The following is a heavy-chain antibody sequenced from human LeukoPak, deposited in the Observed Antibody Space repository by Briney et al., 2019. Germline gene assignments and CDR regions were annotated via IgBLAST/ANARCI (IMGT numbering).Heavy chain of an antibody. D-gene: IGHD3-10*01. V-gene: IGHV4-59*01. J-gene: IGHJ5*02. CDR2: IYYSGST. CDR1: GGSISTYY. CDR3: AGDSGVDKYWIDP. Sequence: PSETLSLTCTVSGGSISTYYWSWIRQPPGKGLEWIGYIYYSGSTNYNPSLKSRVTMSVDTSKSQFSLKLSSVTAADTAVYYCAGDSGVDKYWIDPWGQGTLVTVSS.